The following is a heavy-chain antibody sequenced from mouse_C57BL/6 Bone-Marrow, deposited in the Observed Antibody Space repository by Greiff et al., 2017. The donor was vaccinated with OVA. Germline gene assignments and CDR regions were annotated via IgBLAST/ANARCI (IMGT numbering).Heavy chain of an antibody. CDR2: IWWDDDK. CDR3: ARIGVPYYGSSSWYFDV. CDR1: GFSLSTFGMG. Sequence: QVTLKVSGPGILQPSQTLSLTCSFSGFSLSTFGMGVGWLRQPSGKGLEWLAHIWWDDDKYYNPALKRRLPISKDTSKNQVFLKIANVDTADTATYYCARIGVPYYGSSSWYFDVWGTGTTVTVSS. D-gene: IGHD1-1*01. J-gene: IGHJ1*03. V-gene: IGHV8-8*01.